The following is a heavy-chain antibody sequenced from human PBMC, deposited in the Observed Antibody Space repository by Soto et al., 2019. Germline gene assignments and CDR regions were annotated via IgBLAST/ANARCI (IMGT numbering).Heavy chain of an antibody. J-gene: IGHJ6*02. Sequence: GGSLRLSCAASGFTFSSYGMHWVRQAPGKGLEWVAVIWYDGSNKYYADSVKGRFTISRDNSKNTLYLQMNSLRAEDTAVYYCARLDDFWSGYSPSYGMDVWGQGTTVTVSS. CDR3: ARLDDFWSGYSPSYGMDV. D-gene: IGHD3-3*01. CDR2: IWYDGSNK. CDR1: GFTFSSYG. V-gene: IGHV3-33*01.